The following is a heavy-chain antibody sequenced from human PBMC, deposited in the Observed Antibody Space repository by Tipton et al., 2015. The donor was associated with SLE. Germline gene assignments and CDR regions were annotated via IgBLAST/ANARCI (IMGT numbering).Heavy chain of an antibody. Sequence: LSLTCAVSGYSISSGYYWGWIRQPPGKGLEWVSGISWNSGSIGYADSVKGRFTISRDNAKNSLYLQMNSLRAEDTALYYCAKARSGWGAFDIWGQGTMVTVSS. J-gene: IGHJ3*02. CDR1: GYSISSGYY. D-gene: IGHD6-19*01. CDR3: AKARSGWGAFDI. V-gene: IGHV3-9*01. CDR2: ISWNSGSI.